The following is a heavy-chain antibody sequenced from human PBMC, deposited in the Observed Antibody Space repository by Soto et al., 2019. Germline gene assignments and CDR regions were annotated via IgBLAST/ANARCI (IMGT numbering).Heavy chain of an antibody. CDR2: TSAHNGNT. CDR3: ARDSATVTTSIDY. J-gene: IGHJ4*02. Sequence: GASVKVSCKASGYMFTSYGISWVRQAPGQGLEWMGWTSAHNGNTNYTQKLQGRVTMTTDTSTSTAYMELRSLRSDDTAVYYCARDSATVTTSIDYWGQGTLVTVSS. D-gene: IGHD4-17*01. CDR1: GYMFTSYG. V-gene: IGHV1-18*01.